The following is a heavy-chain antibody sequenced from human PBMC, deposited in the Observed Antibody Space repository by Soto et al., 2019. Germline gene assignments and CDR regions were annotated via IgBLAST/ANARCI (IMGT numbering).Heavy chain of an antibody. V-gene: IGHV3-30-3*01. CDR1: GFTFSSYA. Sequence: SLRLSCAASGFTFSSYAMHWVRQAPGKGLEWVAVISYDGSNKYYADSVKGRFTISRDNSKNTLYLQMNSLRAEDTAVYYCASVGGIYYYDSSGNYNWFDPWGQGTLVTVSS. CDR2: ISYDGSNK. D-gene: IGHD3-22*01. J-gene: IGHJ5*02. CDR3: ASVGGIYYYDSSGNYNWFDP.